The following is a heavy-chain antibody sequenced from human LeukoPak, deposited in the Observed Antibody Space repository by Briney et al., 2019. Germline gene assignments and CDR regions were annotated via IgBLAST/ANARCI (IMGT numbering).Heavy chain of an antibody. V-gene: IGHV3-23*01. CDR3: AKDRNNRRSDVLRYFDY. CDR1: GFTFSSYG. J-gene: IGHJ4*02. Sequence: GGSLRLSCAASGFTFSSYGMSWVRQAPGKGLEWVSTISGSGGSTYYADSVKGRFAISRDNFKTTLYLQMNSLRAEDSAVYYCAKDRNNRRSDVLRYFDYWGQGTLVTVST. D-gene: IGHD4-17*01. CDR2: ISGSGGST.